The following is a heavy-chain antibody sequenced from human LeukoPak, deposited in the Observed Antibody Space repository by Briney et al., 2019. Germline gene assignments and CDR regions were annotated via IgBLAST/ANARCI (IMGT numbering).Heavy chain of an antibody. CDR1: GYTFTSYY. CDR3: ARGGDYYGSGSYLLHY. J-gene: IGHJ4*02. D-gene: IGHD3-10*01. CDR2: INPSGGSS. V-gene: IGHV1-46*01. Sequence: ASVKVSCKAPGYTFTSYYMHWVRQAPGQGLEWMGIINPSGGSSSYAQKFQGRVTMTRDMSTSTVYMELSSLRSVDTAVYYCARGGDYYGSGSYLLHYWGQGTLVAVSS.